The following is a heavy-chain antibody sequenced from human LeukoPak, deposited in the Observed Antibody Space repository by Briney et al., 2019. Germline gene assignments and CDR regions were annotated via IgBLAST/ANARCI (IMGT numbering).Heavy chain of an antibody. CDR2: ISSSSSYI. Sequence: PGGSLRLSCAASGFTFSSYSMNWVRQAPGKGLEWVSSISSSSSYIYYADSVKGRFTISRDNAKNSLYLQMNSLRAEGTAVYYCASHDYGDYPDAFDIWGQGTMVTVSS. V-gene: IGHV3-21*01. CDR3: ASHDYGDYPDAFDI. D-gene: IGHD4-17*01. J-gene: IGHJ3*02. CDR1: GFTFSSYS.